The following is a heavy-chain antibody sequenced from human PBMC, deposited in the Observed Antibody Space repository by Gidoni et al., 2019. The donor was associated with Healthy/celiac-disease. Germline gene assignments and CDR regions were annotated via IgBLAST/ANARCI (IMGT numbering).Heavy chain of an antibody. CDR3: AREMMTVRGVTGWDAFDI. CDR1: GFPFSSYA. J-gene: IGHJ3*02. CDR2: ISYDGSNK. V-gene: IGHV3-30-3*01. Sequence: QVQLVESGGGVVQPGRSLRLSCAASGFPFSSYARHWVRQAPGKGLEWVAVISYDGSNKYYADSVKGRFTISRDNSKNTLYLQMNSLRAEDTAVYYCAREMMTVRGVTGWDAFDIWGQGTMVTVSS. D-gene: IGHD3-10*01.